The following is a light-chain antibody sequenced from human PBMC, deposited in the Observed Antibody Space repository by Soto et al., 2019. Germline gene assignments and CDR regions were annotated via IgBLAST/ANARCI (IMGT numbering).Light chain of an antibody. CDR3: SSYTSSSTL. CDR1: SSDVGGYNY. V-gene: IGLV2-14*01. Sequence: QPALAQPASVSGSPGQSITISCTGTSSDVGGYNYVSWYQQHPGKAPKLMIYEVSNRPSGVSNRFSGSKSGNTASLTISGLQAEDEADYYCSSYTSSSTLFGGGTKVTV. J-gene: IGLJ2*01. CDR2: EVS.